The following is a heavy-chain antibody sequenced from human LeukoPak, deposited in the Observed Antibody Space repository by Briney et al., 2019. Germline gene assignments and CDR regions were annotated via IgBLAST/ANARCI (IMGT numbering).Heavy chain of an antibody. CDR1: GGTFSSYA. J-gene: IGHJ4*02. CDR3: ASSIAARSYFDY. D-gene: IGHD6-6*01. Sequence: ASVKVSCKASGGTFSSYAISWVRQAPGQGLEWMGGIIPIFGTANYAQKFQGRVTITTDESTSTAYMELSSLRSEDTAVYYCASSIAARSYFDYWGQGTLVTVSS. CDR2: IIPIFGTA. V-gene: IGHV1-69*05.